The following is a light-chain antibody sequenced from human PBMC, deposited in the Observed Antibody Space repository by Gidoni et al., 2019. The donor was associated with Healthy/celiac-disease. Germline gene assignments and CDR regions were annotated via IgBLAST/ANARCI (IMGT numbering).Light chain of an antibody. CDR3: MQALQTPRS. V-gene: IGKV2-28*01. CDR2: LGS. CDR1: QSLLHSNGYNY. Sequence: DIVMTQSPLSLPVTPGEPASISCRSSQSLLHSNGYNYLDWYLQKPGQSPHLLIYLGSNRASGVPDRFSGSGSGTDFTLKISRVEAEDVGVYYCMQALQTPRSFGQXTKLEIK. J-gene: IGKJ2*04.